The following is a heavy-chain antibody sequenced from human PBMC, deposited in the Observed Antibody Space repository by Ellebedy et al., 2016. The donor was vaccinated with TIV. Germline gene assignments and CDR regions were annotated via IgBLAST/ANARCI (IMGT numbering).Heavy chain of an antibody. V-gene: IGHV3-21*06. CDR3: ARSGELDS. D-gene: IGHD1-26*01. Sequence: GESLKISCAASGFIFTSYSMNWVRQAPGKGLEWVSSISSTGYYIYYADSLKGRFTISRDDARNSLYLQMDSLRAEDTAVYYCARSGELDSWGQGTLVTVSS. CDR2: ISSTGYYI. CDR1: GFIFTSYS. J-gene: IGHJ4*02.